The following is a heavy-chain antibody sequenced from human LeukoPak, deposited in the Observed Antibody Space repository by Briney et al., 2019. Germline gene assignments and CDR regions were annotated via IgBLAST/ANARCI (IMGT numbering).Heavy chain of an antibody. CDR2: IYYSGST. V-gene: IGHV4-30-4*01. J-gene: IGHJ4*02. CDR1: GGSISSGDYY. CDR3: ARESAAADLYFDY. Sequence: SQTLSLTCTVSGGSISSGDYYWSWIRQPPGKGLEWIGYIYYSGSTYYNPSLKSRVTISVDTSKNQFSLKLSSVTAADTAVYYCARESAAADLYFDYWGQGTLVTVSS. D-gene: IGHD6-13*01.